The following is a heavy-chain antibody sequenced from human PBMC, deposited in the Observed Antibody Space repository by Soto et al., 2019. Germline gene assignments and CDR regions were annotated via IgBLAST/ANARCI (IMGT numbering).Heavy chain of an antibody. CDR2: IYYSGST. V-gene: IGHV4-39*01. Sequence: LARTVHQESSNRGLYSCAWIRQPPGKGLELIGSIYYSGSTYYNPSLKSRVTISVDTSKNQFSLKLSSVTAADTAVYYCARHIALRSGLDYFDYWGQG. CDR3: ARHIALRSGLDYFDY. D-gene: IGHD6-13*01. CDR1: QESSNRGLYS. J-gene: IGHJ4*02.